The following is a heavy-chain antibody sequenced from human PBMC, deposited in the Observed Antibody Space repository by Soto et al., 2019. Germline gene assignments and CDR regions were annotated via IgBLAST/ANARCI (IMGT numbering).Heavy chain of an antibody. J-gene: IGHJ6*02. CDR2: ISGSGGST. D-gene: IGHD3-3*02. Sequence: GGSMRLSCAASGFTFSSYSMSWFLFVPGKGLEWVSAISGSGGSTYYADSVTGRFTISRDNSKITLYLQMNILIAEDTAVYYCAKEAHLPMDVWGQGTTVTVSS. CDR3: AKEAHLPMDV. V-gene: IGHV3-23*01. CDR1: GFTFSSYS.